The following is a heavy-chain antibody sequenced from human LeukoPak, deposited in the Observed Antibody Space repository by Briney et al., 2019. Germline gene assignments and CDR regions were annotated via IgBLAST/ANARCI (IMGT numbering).Heavy chain of an antibody. D-gene: IGHD6-19*01. V-gene: IGHV3-7*03. CDR2: IKLDGSEK. Sequence: PGGSLRLSCVASGFTFGKYWMSWVRQAPGKGLEWVANIKLDGSEKNYVDSVKGRFTISRDNTKNSLYLQMNSLRVEDTAVFYCARDTHSSSWYDHWGQGTLVTVSS. J-gene: IGHJ5*02. CDR3: ARDTHSSSWYDH. CDR1: GFTFGKYW.